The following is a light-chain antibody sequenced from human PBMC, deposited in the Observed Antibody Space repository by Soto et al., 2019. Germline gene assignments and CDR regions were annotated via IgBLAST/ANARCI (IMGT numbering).Light chain of an antibody. V-gene: IGLV2-14*01. CDR1: SSDVGGYTY. CDR2: EVS. J-gene: IGLJ1*01. Sequence: QSALTQPASVSGSPGQSITISCTGTSSDVGGYTYVSWYQQHPGKAPKLMIYEVSNRPSGVSNRFSGSKSGNTASLTISGLQAEDEADYYCSSYTSSSTPYVFGTGTTLTVL. CDR3: SSYTSSSTPYV.